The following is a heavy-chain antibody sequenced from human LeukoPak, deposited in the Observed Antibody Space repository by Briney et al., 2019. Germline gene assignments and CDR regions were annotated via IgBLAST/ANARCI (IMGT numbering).Heavy chain of an antibody. CDR3: ARAAVVTGSTETFDP. V-gene: IGHV1-2*02. CDR1: GYTFTDYY. Sequence: GASVKVSCKASGYTFTDYYMHWVRQAPGQGLEWMGWINPNSGGTNYAQKFQGRVTMTRDTSISTAYMELSSPRYDDTALYYCARAAVVTGSTETFDPWGQGTLVTVSS. D-gene: IGHD1-20*01. J-gene: IGHJ5*02. CDR2: INPNSGGT.